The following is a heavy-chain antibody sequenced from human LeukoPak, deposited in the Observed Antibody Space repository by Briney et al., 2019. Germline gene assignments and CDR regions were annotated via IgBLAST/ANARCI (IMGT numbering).Heavy chain of an antibody. D-gene: IGHD2-2*01. J-gene: IGHJ5*02. CDR3: ARINSGYQPNWFDP. CDR1: GYTFTGYY. CDR2: INPNSGGT. V-gene: IGHV1-2*02. Sequence: GASVKVSCKASGYTFTGYYMHWVRQAPGQGLEWMGWINPNSGGTNYAQKFQGRVTMTRDTSISTAYTELSRLRSDDTAVYYCARINSGYQPNWFDPWGQGTLVTVSS.